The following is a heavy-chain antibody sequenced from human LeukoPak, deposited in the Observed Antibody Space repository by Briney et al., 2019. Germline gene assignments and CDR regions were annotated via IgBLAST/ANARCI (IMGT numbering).Heavy chain of an antibody. Sequence: ASVKASCKASGYTFTSYDINWVRQAAGQGLEWMGWMNPNSGNTGYAQKFQGRVTMTRNTSISTAYMELSSLRSEDTAVYYCARADPGFAFDYWGQGTLVTVSS. CDR3: ARADPGFAFDY. J-gene: IGHJ4*02. CDR2: MNPNSGNT. CDR1: GYTFTSYD. D-gene: IGHD3-10*01. V-gene: IGHV1-8*01.